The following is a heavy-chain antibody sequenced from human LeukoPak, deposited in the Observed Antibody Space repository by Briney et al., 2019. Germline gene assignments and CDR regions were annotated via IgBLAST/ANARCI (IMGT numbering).Heavy chain of an antibody. CDR1: GGTFSSYA. J-gene: IGHJ3*02. CDR3: ARGLDSFDAFDI. Sequence: SVKVSCKASGGTFSSYAISWVRKAPGQGLEWMGGIIPIFGTANYAQKFQGRVTITADESTSTAYMELSSLRSEDTAVYYCARGLDSFDAFDIWGQGTMVTVSS. D-gene: IGHD2-15*01. CDR2: IIPIFGTA. V-gene: IGHV1-69*13.